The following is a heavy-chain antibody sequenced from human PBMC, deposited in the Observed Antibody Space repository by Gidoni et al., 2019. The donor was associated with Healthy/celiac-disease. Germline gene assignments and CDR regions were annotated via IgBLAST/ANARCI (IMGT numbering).Heavy chain of an antibody. CDR3: ARVSPLHLDAFDI. V-gene: IGHV4-61*02. D-gene: IGHD4-4*01. CDR1: GGSISSGSYY. Sequence: QVQLQESGPGLVKPSQTLSLTCTVSGGSISSGSYYWSWIRQPVGTGLEWIGRIYTSGSTNYNPSLKSRVTISVDTSKNQFSLKLSSVTAADTAVYYCARVSPLHLDAFDIWGQGTMVTVSS. CDR2: IYTSGST. J-gene: IGHJ3*02.